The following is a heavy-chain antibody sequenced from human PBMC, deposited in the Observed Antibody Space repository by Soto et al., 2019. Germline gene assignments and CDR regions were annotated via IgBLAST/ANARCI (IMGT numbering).Heavy chain of an antibody. CDR3: ARVSSSGRFDY. J-gene: IGHJ4*02. CDR1: GGTFSIYA. CDR2: IIPIFGTA. Sequence: VKVSCKASGGTFSIYAISLVLQAPGQGLEWMGGIIPIFGTANYAQKFQGRVTITADESTSTAYMELSSLRSEDTAVYYCARVSSSGRFDYWGQGTLVTVSS. V-gene: IGHV1-69*01. D-gene: IGHD3-22*01.